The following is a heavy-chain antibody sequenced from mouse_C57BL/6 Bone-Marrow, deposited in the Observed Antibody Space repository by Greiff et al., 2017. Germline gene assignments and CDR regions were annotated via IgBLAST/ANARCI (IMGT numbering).Heavy chain of an antibody. Sequence: EVKLVESVGGLVQPGSSMKLSCTASGFTFSDYYMAWVRQVPEKGLEWVANINYDGSSTYYLDYLKSRFIISRDNAKNILYLHMSSLKSEDTATYYCSRVRVDYEYDGVWWYFDVWGTGTTVTVSS. J-gene: IGHJ1*03. CDR2: INYDGSST. CDR3: SRVRVDYEYDGVWWYFDV. V-gene: IGHV5-16*01. D-gene: IGHD2-4*01. CDR1: GFTFSDYY.